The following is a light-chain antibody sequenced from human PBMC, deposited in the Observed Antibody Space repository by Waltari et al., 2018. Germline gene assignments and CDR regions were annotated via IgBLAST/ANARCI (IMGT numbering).Light chain of an antibody. CDR1: QSISSRS. J-gene: IGKJ4*01. Sequence: EIVLTQSPATLSLSPGERATLSCGASQSISSRSLAWYQQKPGLAPRLLIYDASSRATGIPDRFSGSGSGTDFTLTISRLEPEDFAVYHCQQYGGLSLTFGGGTRVEIK. CDR2: DAS. V-gene: IGKV3D-20*01. CDR3: QQYGGLSLT.